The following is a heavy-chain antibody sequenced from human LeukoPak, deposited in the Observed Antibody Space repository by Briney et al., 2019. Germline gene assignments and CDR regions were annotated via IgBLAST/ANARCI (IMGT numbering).Heavy chain of an antibody. V-gene: IGHV3-7*01. CDR2: IKQDGSEK. J-gene: IGHJ4*02. Sequence: GGSLRLSCAASGFTFSSYWMGWVRQAPGKGLEWVANIKQDGSEKYYVDSVKGRFTISRDNAKNSLYLQMSSLRAEDTAVYYCAGSYYDFWSGYFCFDYWGQGTLVTVSS. D-gene: IGHD3-3*01. CDR1: GFTFSSYW. CDR3: AGSYYDFWSGYFCFDY.